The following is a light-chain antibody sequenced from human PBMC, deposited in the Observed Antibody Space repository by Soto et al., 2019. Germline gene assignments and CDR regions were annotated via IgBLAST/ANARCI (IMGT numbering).Light chain of an antibody. CDR3: AACDDSLNAGV. Sequence: QSVLNQPHSASGTPGQRVTISCSGSSSNIGSNTVNWYQQLPGTAPKLLIYSNNQRPSGVPDRFSGSKSGTSASLAISGLQSEDEALYYCAACDDSLNAGVFGGGTKVMVL. CDR1: SSNIGSNT. V-gene: IGLV1-44*01. J-gene: IGLJ2*01. CDR2: SNN.